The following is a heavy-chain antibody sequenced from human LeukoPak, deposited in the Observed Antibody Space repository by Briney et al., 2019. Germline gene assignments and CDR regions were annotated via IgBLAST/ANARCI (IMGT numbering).Heavy chain of an antibody. V-gene: IGHV3-33*01. D-gene: IGHD1-26*01. J-gene: IGHJ4*02. CDR2: IWYDGSNK. Sequence: GSLRLSFAAAGFSFISYGMHWGRRAPGKGGEWVAVIWYDGSNKYYTDSVKGRFTISRDKSKNKLYLQMNSLRAEDTAVYYCARQTPIRSCDCWGQGTLVTVSS. CDR3: ARQTPIRSCDC. CDR1: GFSFISYG.